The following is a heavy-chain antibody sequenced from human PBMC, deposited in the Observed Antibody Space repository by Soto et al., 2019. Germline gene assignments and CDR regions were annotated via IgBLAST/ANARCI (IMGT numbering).Heavy chain of an antibody. CDR2: ISGSGGST. V-gene: IGHV3-23*01. Sequence: EVQLLESGGGLVQPGGSLRLSCAASGFTFSSYAMSWVRQAPGKGLEWVSAISGSGGSTYYADSVKGRFTIARDNSKNTLYLQMNSLRAEDTAVYYCAKGLLVWIQLWLDYWGQGTLVTVSS. J-gene: IGHJ4*02. D-gene: IGHD5-18*01. CDR1: GFTFSSYA. CDR3: AKGLLVWIQLWLDY.